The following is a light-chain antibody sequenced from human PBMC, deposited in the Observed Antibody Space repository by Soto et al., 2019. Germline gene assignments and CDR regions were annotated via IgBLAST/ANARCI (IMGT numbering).Light chain of an antibody. CDR3: SSHTMSSALQV. J-gene: IGLJ1*01. V-gene: IGLV2-14*01. CDR2: GVS. CDR1: ISDFVIYNY. Sequence: QSALTQPASVSGSPGQSITISCTGSISDFVIYNYVSWYQQHPGKAPKLMLYGVSNRPSGVSNRFSGSKSGNTASLTISGLQAEDEADHYCSSHTMSSALQVFGTGTKVTVL.